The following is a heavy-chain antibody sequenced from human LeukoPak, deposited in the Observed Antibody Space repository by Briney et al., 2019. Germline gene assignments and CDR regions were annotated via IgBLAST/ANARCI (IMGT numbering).Heavy chain of an antibody. D-gene: IGHD5-18*01. V-gene: IGHV3-48*04. CDR1: GFTFSSYS. CDR3: AAPSAAMVSAFDI. Sequence: GGSLRLSCAASGFTFSSYSMNWVRQAPGKGLEWVSYISSSSSTTYYADSVKGRFTISRDNAKNSLYLQMNSLRAEDTAVYYCAAPSAAMVSAFDIWGQGTMVTVSS. CDR2: ISSSSSTT. J-gene: IGHJ3*02.